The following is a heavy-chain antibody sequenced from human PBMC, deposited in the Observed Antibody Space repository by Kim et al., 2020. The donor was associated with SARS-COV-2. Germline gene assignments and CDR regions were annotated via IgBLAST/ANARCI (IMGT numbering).Heavy chain of an antibody. CDR2: IKQDGSEK. V-gene: IGHV3-7*03. D-gene: IGHD2-2*01. Sequence: GGSLRLSCAASGFTFSSYWMSWVRQAPGKGLEWVANIKQDGSEKYYVDSVKGRFTISRDNAKNSLYLQMNSLRAEDTAVYYCARVWGGLVVPYYYYGMDVWGQGTTVTVSS. CDR1: GFTFSSYW. J-gene: IGHJ6*02. CDR3: ARVWGGLVVPYYYYGMDV.